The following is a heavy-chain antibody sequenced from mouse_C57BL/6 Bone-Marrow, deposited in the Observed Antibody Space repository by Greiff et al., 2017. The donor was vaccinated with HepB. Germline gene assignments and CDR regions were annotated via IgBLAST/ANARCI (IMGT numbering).Heavy chain of an antibody. CDR2: SRNKANDYTT. J-gene: IGHJ1*01. CDR1: GFTFSDFY. CDR3: TRDADGSRYWKFDV. Sequence: EVKVVESGGGLVQPGRSLRLSCATSGFTFSDFYMEWVRQAPGKGLEWIAASRNKANDYTTEDSVSVKGRFIVSRDTYQSILYLQMDALRAEDMAIYYCTRDADGSRYWKFDVWGAGTAVTVSS. D-gene: IGHD1-1*01. V-gene: IGHV7-1*01.